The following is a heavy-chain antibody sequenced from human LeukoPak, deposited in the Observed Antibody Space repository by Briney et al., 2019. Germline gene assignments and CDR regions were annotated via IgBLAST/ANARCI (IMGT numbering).Heavy chain of an antibody. CDR2: IYYSGST. CDR1: GGSISSSSYY. J-gene: IGHJ4*02. CDR3: ARGNYYDSSGYDY. D-gene: IGHD3-22*01. Sequence: KPSEALSLTCTVSGGSISSSSYYWSWIRQPPGKGLEWIGYIYYSGSTNYNPSLKSRVTISVDTSKNQFSLKLSSVTAADTAVYYCARGNYYDSSGYDYWGQGTLVTVSS. V-gene: IGHV4-61*01.